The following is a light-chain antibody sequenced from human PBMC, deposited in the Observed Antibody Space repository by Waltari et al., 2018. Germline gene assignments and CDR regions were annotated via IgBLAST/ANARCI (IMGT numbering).Light chain of an antibody. CDR1: QDIRNS. CDR3: QQYYSTPYT. J-gene: IGKJ2*01. CDR2: AAS. Sequence: DIQMTQSPSCLSASVGHRVTITCRASQDIRNSLAWYQQKPGAAPKLLLYAASRLLSGVPSRFSGSGSGTDYTLTISSLQPEDFATYYCQQYYSTPYTFGQGTKLEI. V-gene: IGKV1-NL1*01.